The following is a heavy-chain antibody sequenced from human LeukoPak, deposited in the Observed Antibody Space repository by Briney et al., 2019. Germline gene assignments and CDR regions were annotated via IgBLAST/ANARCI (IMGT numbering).Heavy chain of an antibody. D-gene: IGHD6-6*01. CDR2: ISYDGSNK. CDR1: GFTFSSYA. J-gene: IGHJ6*04. CDR3: AREQLVGGNGMDV. V-gene: IGHV3-30-3*01. Sequence: GGSLRLSCAASGFTFSSYAMHWVRQAPGKGLEWVAVISYDGSNKYYADSVKGRFTISRDNSKNTLYLQMNSLRAEDTAVYYCAREQLVGGNGMDVWGXGTTVTVSS.